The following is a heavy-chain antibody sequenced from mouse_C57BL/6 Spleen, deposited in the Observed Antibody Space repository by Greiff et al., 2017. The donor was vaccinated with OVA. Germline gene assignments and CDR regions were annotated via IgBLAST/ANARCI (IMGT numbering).Heavy chain of an antibody. J-gene: IGHJ2*01. D-gene: IGHD2-4*01. CDR2: IYPGNSDT. Sequence: VQLQQSGPVLARPGASVKMSCKTSGYTFTSYWMHWVKQRPGQGLEWIGAIYPGNSDTSYNQKFKGKAKLTAVTSASTAYMELSSLTNEDSAVYYCTYDYDQGFDYWGQGTTLTVSS. V-gene: IGHV1-5*01. CDR1: GYTFTSYW. CDR3: TYDYDQGFDY.